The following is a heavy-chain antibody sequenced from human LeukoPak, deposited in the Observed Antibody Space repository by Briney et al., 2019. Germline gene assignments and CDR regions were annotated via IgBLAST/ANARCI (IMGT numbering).Heavy chain of an antibody. CDR2: IYYSGST. Sequence: PSQTLSLTCTVSGGSISSGDYYWSWIRQPPGKGLEWIVYIYYSGSTYYNPSLKSRVTISVDTSKNQFSLKLSSVTAADTAVYYCARVHTADYYYYYMDVWGKGTTVTVSS. CDR1: GGSISSGDYY. V-gene: IGHV4-30-4*08. J-gene: IGHJ6*03. CDR3: ARVHTADYYYYYMDV. D-gene: IGHD5-18*01.